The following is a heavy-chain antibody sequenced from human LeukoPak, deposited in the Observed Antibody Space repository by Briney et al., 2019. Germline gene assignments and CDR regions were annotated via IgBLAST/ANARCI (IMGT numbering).Heavy chain of an antibody. Sequence: SETLSLTCTVSGGSISSYYWSWIRQPPGKGLEWIGYIYYSGSTNYNPSLKSRVTISVDTSKNQFSLKLSSVTAADTAVYYCARGTTMGASASWGQGTLVTVSS. CDR3: ARGTTMGASAS. J-gene: IGHJ5*02. CDR2: IYYSGST. D-gene: IGHD1-26*01. V-gene: IGHV4-59*01. CDR1: GGSISSYY.